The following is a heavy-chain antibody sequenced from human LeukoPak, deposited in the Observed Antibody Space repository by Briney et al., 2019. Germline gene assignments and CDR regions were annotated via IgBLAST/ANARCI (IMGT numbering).Heavy chain of an antibody. Sequence: SETLSLTCAVSGYSISSGYYWGWIRQPPGKGLEWIGSIYHSGSTYYNPSLKSRVTISVDTSKNQFSLKLSSVTAADTAVYYCARNPVVVVPAATREGFDPWGQRTLVTVSS. V-gene: IGHV4-38-2*01. D-gene: IGHD2-2*01. CDR3: ARNPVVVVPAATREGFDP. J-gene: IGHJ5*02. CDR1: GYSISSGYY. CDR2: IYHSGST.